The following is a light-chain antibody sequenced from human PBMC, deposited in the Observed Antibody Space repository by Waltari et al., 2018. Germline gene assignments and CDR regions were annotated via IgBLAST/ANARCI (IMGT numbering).Light chain of an antibody. CDR1: QSVRSN. J-gene: IGKJ5*01. Sequence: IVMTQSPATLSVSPGERATLSRRASQSVRSNLAWYQQKPGQAPRLLIYGASTRATGIPARFSGSGSGTEFTLTISSLQSEDLALYYCQQYNNWPPMTFGQGTRLEIK. V-gene: IGKV3-15*01. CDR2: GAS. CDR3: QQYNNWPPMT.